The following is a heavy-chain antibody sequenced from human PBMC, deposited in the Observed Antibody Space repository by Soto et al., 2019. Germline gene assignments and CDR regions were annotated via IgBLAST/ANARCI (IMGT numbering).Heavy chain of an antibody. D-gene: IGHD5-18*01. CDR2: IDWDGDK. V-gene: IGHV2-70*13. Sequence: GPTLVNPTQTLTVTCSFSGVSLNASGMCLTWIRQPPGRALEWLATIDWDGDKYYTSSLRTRLTISKDTSKNQVALTMTNMQTMDTGTYFCARMTGSYISPLDSWGQGALVTVSS. CDR3: ARMTGSYISPLDS. J-gene: IGHJ4*02. CDR1: GVSLNASGMC.